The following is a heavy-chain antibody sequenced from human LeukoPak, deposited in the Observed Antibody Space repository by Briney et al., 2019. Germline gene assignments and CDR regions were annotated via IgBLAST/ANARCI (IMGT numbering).Heavy chain of an antibody. CDR1: GYTFTSYG. V-gene: IGHV1-18*01. CDR2: ISAYNGNT. J-gene: IGHJ4*02. CDR3: VYGSGSYLEDY. D-gene: IGHD3-10*01. Sequence: ASVKVSCKASGYTFTSYGISWVRQAPGQELEWMGWISAYNGNTNYAQKFQGRVTITADKSTSTAYMELSSLRSEDTAVYYCVYGSGSYLEDYWGQGTLVTVSS.